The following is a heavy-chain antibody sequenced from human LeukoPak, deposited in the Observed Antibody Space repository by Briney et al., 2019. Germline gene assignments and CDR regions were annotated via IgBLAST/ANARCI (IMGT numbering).Heavy chain of an antibody. Sequence: PGGSLRLSCGASGFTFSTYSMNWVRQAPGKGLEGVSYISSSSSTIYYADSVKGRFTVSRDNVKNSLYLQMNSLRAEDTAVYYCTKGGPYYYYYMDVWGKGTTVTVSS. CDR1: GFTFSTYS. J-gene: IGHJ6*03. V-gene: IGHV3-48*01. CDR2: ISSSSSTI. CDR3: TKGGPYYYYYMDV.